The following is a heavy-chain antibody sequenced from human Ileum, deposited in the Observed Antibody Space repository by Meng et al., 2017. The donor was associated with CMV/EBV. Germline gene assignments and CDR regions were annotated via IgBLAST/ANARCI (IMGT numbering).Heavy chain of an antibody. J-gene: IGHJ4*02. CDR3: ARTDVRHGHSYGYFAY. CDR1: GFSFSSHW. V-gene: IGHV3-7*01. D-gene: IGHD5-18*01. CDR2: INQPGSDK. Sequence: GGSLRLSCAASGFSFSSHWMSWVRQAPGKGLEWVANINQPGSDKKYVAFVKGRFTISRDNAKNSLYLQMDSLRAEDTAVYQCARTDVRHGHSYGYFAYWGPGALVTVSS.